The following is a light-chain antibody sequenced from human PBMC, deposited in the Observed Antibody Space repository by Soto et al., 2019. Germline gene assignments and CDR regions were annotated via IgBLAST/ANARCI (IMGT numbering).Light chain of an antibody. CDR3: QQYPSSGT. J-gene: IGKJ1*01. V-gene: IGKV3-20*01. CDR1: QSVSNNY. CDR2: GAS. Sequence: EIVLTQSPGTLSLSPGERATLSCRASQSVSNNYLAWYQQKPGQAPRLLIYGASNKATGIPDRFSGSGSGTDFTLTISRMEHEDFPAHSCQQYPSSGTFGQGTKVDLK.